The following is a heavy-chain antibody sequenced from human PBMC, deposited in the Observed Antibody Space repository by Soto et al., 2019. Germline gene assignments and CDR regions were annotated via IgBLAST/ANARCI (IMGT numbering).Heavy chain of an antibody. CDR3: ARVGDYYDSSGYYSLVAFDI. CDR2: IIPIFGTA. CDR1: GGTFSSYA. V-gene: IGHV1-69*01. Sequence: QVQLVQSGAEVKKPGSSVKVSCKASGGTFSSYAISWVRQAPGQGLEWMGGIIPIFGTANYAQKFQGRVTITADESTSTAYMKLSSLRSEDTAVYYCARVGDYYDSSGYYSLVAFDIWGQGTMVTVSS. D-gene: IGHD3-22*01. J-gene: IGHJ3*02.